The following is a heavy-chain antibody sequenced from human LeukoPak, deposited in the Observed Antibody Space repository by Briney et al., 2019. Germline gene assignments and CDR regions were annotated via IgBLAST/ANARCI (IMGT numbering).Heavy chain of an antibody. J-gene: IGHJ4*02. V-gene: IGHV1-24*01. CDR3: ATGRAWDLLPY. D-gene: IGHD1-26*01. CDR2: FDPEDGET. Sequence: ASVKVSCKASGYTFTGYYMHWVRQAPGQGLEWMGGFDPEDGETIYAQKFQGRVTMTEDTSTDTAYMELSSLRSEDTAVYYCATGRAWDLLPYWGQGTLVIVSS. CDR1: GYTFTGYY.